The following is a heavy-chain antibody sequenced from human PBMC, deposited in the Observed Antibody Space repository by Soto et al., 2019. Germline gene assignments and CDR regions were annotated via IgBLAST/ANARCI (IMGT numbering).Heavy chain of an antibody. J-gene: IGHJ4*02. V-gene: IGHV1-18*01. CDR1: GYTFTSYG. Sequence: ASVKVSCKASGYTFTSYGISWVRQAPGQGLEWMGWISAYNGNTNYAQKLQGRVTMTTDTSTSTAYMELRSLRSDDTAVYYCARDRKLVGATMFDDWGQGTLVIVSS. CDR3: ARDRKLVGATMFDD. CDR2: ISAYNGNT. D-gene: IGHD1-26*01.